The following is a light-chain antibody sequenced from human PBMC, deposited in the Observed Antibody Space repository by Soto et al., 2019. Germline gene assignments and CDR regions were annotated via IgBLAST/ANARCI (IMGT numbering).Light chain of an antibody. CDR1: QGIRSY. J-gene: IGKJ1*01. CDR2: GAS. CDR3: QHYNSYPEA. V-gene: IGKV1-9*01. Sequence: GDRVTITCLASQGIRSYLAWYQQRPGKAPELLIYGASTLRPGGASRFSGSGSGTEFTLTISSLQPEDFATYYCQHYNSYPEAFGQGTKVDIK.